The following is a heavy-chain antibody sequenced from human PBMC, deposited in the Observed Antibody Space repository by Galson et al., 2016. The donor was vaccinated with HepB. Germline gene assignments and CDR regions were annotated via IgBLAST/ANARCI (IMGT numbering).Heavy chain of an antibody. V-gene: IGHV2-70*17. CDR3: AKIVLHDLAFEA. CDR2: IDWDDDK. CDR1: GLSVGTTGMC. Sequence: PALVKPTQTLTLTCTLSGLSVGTTGMCVGWIRQPPGKALEWLARIDWDDDKFYSTALKTRLNISKDTSKNQVVLTMSNMDPADTATYYCAKIVLHDLAFEAWGQGTLVTVSS. D-gene: IGHD3-10*01. J-gene: IGHJ5*02.